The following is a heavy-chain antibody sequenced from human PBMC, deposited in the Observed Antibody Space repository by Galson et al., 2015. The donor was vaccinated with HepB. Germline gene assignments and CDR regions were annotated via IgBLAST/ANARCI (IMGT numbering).Heavy chain of an antibody. V-gene: IGHV1-69*04. CDR3: ARDTDIVVVPAAIGGSPFDP. J-gene: IGHJ5*02. CDR1: GGTFSSYA. D-gene: IGHD2-2*01. CDR2: IIPILGIA. Sequence: SVKVSCKASGGTFSSYAISWVRQAPGQGLEWMGRIIPILGIANYAQKFQGRVTITADKSTSTAYMELSSLRSEDTAVYYCARDTDIVVVPAAIGGSPFDPWGQGTLVTVSS.